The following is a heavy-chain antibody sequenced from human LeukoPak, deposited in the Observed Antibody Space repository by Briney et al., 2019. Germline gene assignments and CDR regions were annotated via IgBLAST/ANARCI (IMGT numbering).Heavy chain of an antibody. CDR2: MNPNSGNT. D-gene: IGHD6-13*01. Sequence: ASVKVSCKASGYTFTSYDINWVRQATGQGLEWMGWMNPNSGNTGYAQKFQGRVTITRNTSISTAYMELSSLRSEDTAVYYCARGDSSSWSPSNWFDPWGQGTLVTVSS. J-gene: IGHJ5*02. CDR1: GYTFTSYD. CDR3: ARGDSSSWSPSNWFDP. V-gene: IGHV1-8*03.